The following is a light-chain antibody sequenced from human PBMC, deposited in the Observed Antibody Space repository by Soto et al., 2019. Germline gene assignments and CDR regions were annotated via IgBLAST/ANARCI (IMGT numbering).Light chain of an antibody. CDR2: GAF. V-gene: IGKV3-15*01. Sequence: EIVMTQSPATLSVSPGETATLSCRDSQSVSCNLAWYQQKPGQGPRLLIYGAFTRATGIPARFSGSGSGTEFTLTISSLQSEDFAVYYCQQYKNWPPLTFGGGTKVEIK. J-gene: IGKJ4*01. CDR1: QSVSCN. CDR3: QQYKNWPPLT.